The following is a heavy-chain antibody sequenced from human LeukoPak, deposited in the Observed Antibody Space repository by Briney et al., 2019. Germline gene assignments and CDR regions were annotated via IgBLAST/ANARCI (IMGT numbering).Heavy chain of an antibody. V-gene: IGHV3-48*04. CDR1: GFTFSTSG. D-gene: IGHD4-17*01. J-gene: IGHJ4*02. Sequence: GGSLRLSCTGSGFTFSTSGMNWVRQAPGRGLDWISYISSSSDTIVYADSVKGRFTSSRDNAKNSLYLQMNSLRVEDRAVYYCASPLGDSVFYWGQGTLVTVSS. CDR2: ISSSSDTI. CDR3: ASPLGDSVFY.